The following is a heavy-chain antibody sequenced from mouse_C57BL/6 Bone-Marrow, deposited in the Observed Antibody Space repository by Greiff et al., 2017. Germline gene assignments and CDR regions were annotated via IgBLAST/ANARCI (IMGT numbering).Heavy chain of an antibody. D-gene: IGHD1-1*01. Sequence: QVQLQQSGAELVRPGTSVKMSCKASGYTFTNYWIGWAKQRPGHGLEWIGDIYPGGGYTNYNEKFKGKATLTADKSSSTAYMQFSSLTSEDSAIYYGARIDYGSSYDWYFEVWGTGTTVTVSS. CDR3: ARIDYGSSYDWYFEV. J-gene: IGHJ1*03. CDR1: GYTFTNYW. V-gene: IGHV1-63*01. CDR2: IYPGGGYT.